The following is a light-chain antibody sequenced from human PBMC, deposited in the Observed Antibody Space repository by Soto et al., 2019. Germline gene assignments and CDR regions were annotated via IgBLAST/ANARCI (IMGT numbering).Light chain of an antibody. J-gene: IGKJ4*01. V-gene: IGKV3-15*01. CDR3: QQYHKWPPFT. CDR2: LAS. Sequence: EIVMTQSPATLSVSPGERATLSCRASQSISNNLAWYQQKPGQAPRLLIYLASTRVTGIPARFSGSGSGTEFTLTISSLQSEDFAVYYCQQYHKWPPFTFGGGTVVDIK. CDR1: QSISNN.